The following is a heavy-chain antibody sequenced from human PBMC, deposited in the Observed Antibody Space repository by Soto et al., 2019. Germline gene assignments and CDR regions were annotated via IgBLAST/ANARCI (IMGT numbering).Heavy chain of an antibody. J-gene: IGHJ6*04. CDR3: RWLGGMDV. Sequence: QVQLVQSGADVKRPGSSVKVSCKASGVTFSRYGFSWVRQAPGRGLEWMGGIIPMFGTTNYAQNFQGRVTITADKSTDTAYMDLSSLTSDDTAVYYCRWLGGMDVWGKGTTITVSS. D-gene: IGHD3-10*01. V-gene: IGHV1-69*06. CDR2: IIPMFGTT. CDR1: GVTFSRYG.